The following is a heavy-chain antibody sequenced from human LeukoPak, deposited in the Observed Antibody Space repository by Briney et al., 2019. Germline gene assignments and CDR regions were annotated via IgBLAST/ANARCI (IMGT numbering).Heavy chain of an antibody. Sequence: KPSETLSLTCAVYGGSFSGYYWSWIRQPPGKGLEWIGEINHSGSTNYNPSLKSRVTISVDTSKNQFSLKLSSVTAADTAVYYCARGRGYYDSSSSTRLDYWGQGTLVTVSS. CDR3: ARGRGYYDSSSSTRLDY. J-gene: IGHJ4*02. CDR1: GGSFSGYY. V-gene: IGHV4-34*01. CDR2: INHSGST. D-gene: IGHD3-22*01.